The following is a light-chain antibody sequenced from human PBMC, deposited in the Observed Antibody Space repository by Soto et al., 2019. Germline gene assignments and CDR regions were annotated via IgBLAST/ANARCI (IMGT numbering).Light chain of an antibody. CDR2: EGS. J-gene: IGLJ1*01. CDR3: CSYAGSSCYV. V-gene: IGLV2-23*01. CDR1: SSDVGSYNL. Sequence: QSVLAQPASVSGSPGQSITISCTVTSSDVGSYNLVSWYQQHPGKAPKLMIYEGSKRPSGVSNRFSGSKSGNTASLTISGLQAEDEGDYYCCSYAGSSCYVFGTGTKVTVL.